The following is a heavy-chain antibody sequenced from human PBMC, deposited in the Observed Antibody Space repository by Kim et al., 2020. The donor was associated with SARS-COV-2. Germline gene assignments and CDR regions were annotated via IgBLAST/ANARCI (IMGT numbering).Heavy chain of an antibody. J-gene: IGHJ5*02. CDR1: GFTLSGYW. CDR3: TRGSAGSGYGWWFDP. D-gene: IGHD5-12*01. CDR2: INSDGRRT. V-gene: IGHV3-74*01. Sequence: GGSLRLSCVAYGFTLSGYWMNWVRQAPGKGLVWVSRINSDGRRTNYADAVKGRFTVSRDNAKNTLYLQMNSLRAEDTAVYYCTRGSAGSGYGWWFDPWGQGALVTVS.